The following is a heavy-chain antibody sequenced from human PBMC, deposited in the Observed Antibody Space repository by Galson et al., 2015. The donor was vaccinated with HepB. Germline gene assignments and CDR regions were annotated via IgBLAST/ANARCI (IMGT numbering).Heavy chain of an antibody. CDR3: ASPVATVTTTPNYYYYGMDV. D-gene: IGHD4-17*01. Sequence: SVKVSCKASGGTFSSYTISWVRQAPGQGLEWMGRIIPILGIANYAQKFQGRVTITADKSTSTAYMELSSLRSEDTAVYYCASPVATVTTTPNYYYYGMDVWGQGTTVTVSS. J-gene: IGHJ6*02. CDR1: GGTFSSYT. CDR2: IIPILGIA. V-gene: IGHV1-69*02.